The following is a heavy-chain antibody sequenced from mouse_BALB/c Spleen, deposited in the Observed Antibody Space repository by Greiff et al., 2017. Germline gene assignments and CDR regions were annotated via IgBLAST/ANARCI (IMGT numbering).Heavy chain of an antibody. CDR2: ISNGGGST. J-gene: IGHJ4*01. Sequence: EVQLVESGGGLVQPGGSLKLSCAASGFTFSSYTMSWVRQTPEKRLEWVAYISNGGGSTYYPDTVKGRFTISRDNAKNTLYLQMSSLKSEDTAMYYCARHGGDAMDYWGQGTSVTVSS. V-gene: IGHV5-12-2*01. CDR1: GFTFSSYT. CDR3: ARHGGDAMDY.